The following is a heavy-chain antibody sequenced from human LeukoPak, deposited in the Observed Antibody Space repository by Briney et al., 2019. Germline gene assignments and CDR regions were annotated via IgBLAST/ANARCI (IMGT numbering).Heavy chain of an antibody. V-gene: IGHV3-23*01. J-gene: IGHJ5*02. Sequence: PGGSLRLSCAASGFTFSTYAMSWVRQAPGKELEWVSGISISGGSTYYADSVKGRFTISGDNSKNTLYLQMNRLRAEDTAVYYCAKDRDLLFAHCWFDLWGQGTLVTVSS. CDR3: AKDRDLLFAHCWFDL. D-gene: IGHD3-10*01. CDR1: GFTFSTYA. CDR2: ISISGGST.